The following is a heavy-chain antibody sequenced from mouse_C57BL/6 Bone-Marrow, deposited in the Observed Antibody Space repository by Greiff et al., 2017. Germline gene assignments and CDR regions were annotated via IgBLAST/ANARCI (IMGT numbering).Heavy chain of an antibody. V-gene: IGHV1-9*01. D-gene: IGHD1-1*01. CDR1: GYTFTGYW. CDR2: ILPGSGST. J-gene: IGHJ1*03. CDR3: ENRSIYYYGSHWCFDV. Sequence: VQLQQSGAELMKPGASVKLSCKATGYTFTGYWIEWVKQRPGHGLEWIGGILPGSGSTNYTAKFQGKDTFTADTSSNTAYMQLSSLTTADSAIYYGENRSIYYYGSHWCFDVWGTGTTVTVSS.